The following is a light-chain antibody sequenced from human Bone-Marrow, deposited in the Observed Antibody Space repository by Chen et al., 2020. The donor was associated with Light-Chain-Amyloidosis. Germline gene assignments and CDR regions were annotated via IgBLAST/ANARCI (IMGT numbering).Light chain of an antibody. J-gene: IGLJ1*01. CDR3: SSYTMTNPLG. CDR2: EVT. Sequence: QSALTQPASVSGSPGQSITISCTGTSRDVGGDNPFSWYQQHPDKAPKLMIYEVTNRPSWVPYRFSGSKSDNTASLTISGLQTEDEADYFCSSYTMTNPLGFGSGTRVTVL. CDR1: SRDVGGDNP. V-gene: IGLV2-14*01.